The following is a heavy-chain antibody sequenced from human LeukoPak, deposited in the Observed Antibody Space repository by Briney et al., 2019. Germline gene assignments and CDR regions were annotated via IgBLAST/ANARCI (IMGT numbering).Heavy chain of an antibody. D-gene: IGHD3-3*01. J-gene: IGHJ2*01. CDR2: IKQDGSET. Sequence: GGSLRLSCAASGFTFSTDWIDSVRQAPGKGLEWVANIKQDGSETIYVDSVKGRFSLSRDSAKNSLYLQMNSLRAEDTAVYYCARAEWSNWYFDLWGRGNLVTVSS. CDR3: ARAEWSNWYFDL. CDR1: GFTFSTDW. V-gene: IGHV3-7*03.